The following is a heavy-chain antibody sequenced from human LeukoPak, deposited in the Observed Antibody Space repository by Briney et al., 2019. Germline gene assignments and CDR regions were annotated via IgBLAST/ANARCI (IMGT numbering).Heavy chain of an antibody. Sequence: SETLSLTCTVSGGSISSYYWSWIRQPPGKGLEWIGYIYYSGSTNYNPSLKSRVTISVDTSKNQFSLKLSSVTAADTAVYYCARTRWLHRNFDYWGQGTLVTVSS. CDR3: ARTRWLHRNFDY. CDR2: IYYSGST. D-gene: IGHD5-24*01. J-gene: IGHJ4*02. V-gene: IGHV4-59*08. CDR1: GGSISSYY.